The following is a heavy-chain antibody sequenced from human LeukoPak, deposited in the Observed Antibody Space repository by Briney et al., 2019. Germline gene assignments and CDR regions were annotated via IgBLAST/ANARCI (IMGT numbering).Heavy chain of an antibody. CDR1: GGSISSSSYY. Sequence: PSETLSLTCTVSGGSISSSSYYWGWIRQPPGTGLEWIGSIYYSGSTYYNPSLKSRVTISVDTSKNQFSLKLSSVTAADTAVYYCARDIIYYDSSGLTYWGQGILVTVSS. CDR3: ARDIIYYDSSGLTY. J-gene: IGHJ4*02. V-gene: IGHV4-39*07. CDR2: IYYSGST. D-gene: IGHD3-22*01.